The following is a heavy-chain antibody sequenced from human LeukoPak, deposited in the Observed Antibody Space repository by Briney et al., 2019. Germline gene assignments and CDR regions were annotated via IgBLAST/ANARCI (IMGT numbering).Heavy chain of an antibody. V-gene: IGHV3-74*01. CDR3: ASDSPYYGMDV. J-gene: IGHJ6*02. CDR1: GFPFSSYW. CDR2: INSDGSAT. Sequence: GGSLKLSCAASGFPFSSYWMHWVRQVPGKGLLWVSRINSDGSATIYADSVRGRFTISRDNAKNTLYLQMSGLRVEDTAVYHCASDSPYYGMDVWGQGTTVTVSS.